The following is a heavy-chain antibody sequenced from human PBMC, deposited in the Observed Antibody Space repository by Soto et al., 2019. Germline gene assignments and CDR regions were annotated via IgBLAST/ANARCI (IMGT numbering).Heavy chain of an antibody. Sequence: GGSVRLSCVASGFTFSTYDMSWVRQAPGKGLEWVSALSPSGGETYYADSVKGRFTISRDNSMNALYLQMNSLRVEDTAVYYCAHPRGYGVFDAYDIWGQGTMVTVSS. CDR2: LSPSGGET. J-gene: IGHJ3*02. V-gene: IGHV3-23*01. CDR3: AHPRGYGVFDAYDI. D-gene: IGHD4-17*01. CDR1: GFTFSTYD.